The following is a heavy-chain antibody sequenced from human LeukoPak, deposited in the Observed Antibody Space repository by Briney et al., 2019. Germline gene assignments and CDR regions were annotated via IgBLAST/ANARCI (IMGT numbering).Heavy chain of an antibody. J-gene: IGHJ4*02. V-gene: IGHV3-11*01. CDR1: GFTFSDYY. CDR3: AREDYDSSGYYYWRGYYFDY. CDR2: ISSSGSTI. D-gene: IGHD3-22*01. Sequence: PGGSLRLSCAASGFTFSDYYMSWIRQAPGKGLEWVSYISSSGSTIYYADSVKGRFTISRDKAKNSLYLQMNSLRAEDTAVYYCAREDYDSSGYYYWRGYYFDYWGQGTLVTVSS.